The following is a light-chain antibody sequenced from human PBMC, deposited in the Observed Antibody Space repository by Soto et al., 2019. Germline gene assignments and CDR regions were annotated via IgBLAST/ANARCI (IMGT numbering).Light chain of an antibody. V-gene: IGKV2-30*01. CDR3: MQGTHWPPRWT. J-gene: IGKJ1*01. CDR1: QSLVYSDGNTY. Sequence: DVVMTQSPLSLPVTLGQPASISCRSSQSLVYSDGNTYLNWFQQRPGQAPRRLIYKVSNRDSGVPDRFSGSGSGTDFTLKISRVEAEDVGVSYCMQGTHWPPRWTFGQGTKVEIK. CDR2: KVS.